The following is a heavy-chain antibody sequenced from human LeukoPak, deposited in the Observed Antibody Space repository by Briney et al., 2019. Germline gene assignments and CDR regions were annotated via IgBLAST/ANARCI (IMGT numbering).Heavy chain of an antibody. D-gene: IGHD4-17*01. Sequence: SQTLSLTCTVSGGSISSGSYYWSWIRQPAGKGLEWIGRIYTSGSTNYNPSLKSRVTISVDTSKNQFSLKLSSVTAADTAVYYCAREKPHYGDADHWGQGTLVTVSS. J-gene: IGHJ4*02. CDR3: AREKPHYGDADH. V-gene: IGHV4-61*02. CDR2: IYTSGST. CDR1: GGSISSGSYY.